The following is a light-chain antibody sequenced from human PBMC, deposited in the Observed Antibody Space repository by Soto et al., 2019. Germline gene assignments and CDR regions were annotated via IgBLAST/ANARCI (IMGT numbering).Light chain of an antibody. CDR2: RNN. J-gene: IGLJ1*01. CDR1: SSNIGSNY. V-gene: IGLV1-47*01. CDR3: AAWDDSLSGHYV. Sequence: QSVLTQPPSASGTPGQRVTISCSGSSSNIGSNYVYWYQQLPGTAPKLLIHRNNQRPSGVPDRFSASKSGTSASLAISGLRSEDEAEYYCAAWDDSLSGHYVFGTGTKLTVL.